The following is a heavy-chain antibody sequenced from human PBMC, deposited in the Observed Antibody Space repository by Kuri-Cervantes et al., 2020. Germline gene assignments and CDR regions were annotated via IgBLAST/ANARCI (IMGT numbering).Heavy chain of an antibody. D-gene: IGHD2-2*01. Sequence: GESLKISCAASGFTFSSYAMSWVRQAPGKGLEWVSAISGSGGSTYYADSVKGRFTISRDNSKNTLYLQMNSLRAEDTAVYYCAKDLGYCSSTSCYPAEYYMDVWGKGTTVTVSS. CDR2: ISGSGGST. CDR1: GFTFSSYA. CDR3: AKDLGYCSSTSCYPAEYYMDV. J-gene: IGHJ6*03. V-gene: IGHV3-23*01.